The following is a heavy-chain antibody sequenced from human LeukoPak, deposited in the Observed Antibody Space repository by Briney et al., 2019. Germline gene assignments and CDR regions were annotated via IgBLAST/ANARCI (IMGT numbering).Heavy chain of an antibody. V-gene: IGHV4-39*07. Sequence: PSETLSLTCTVSGGSISSSSYYWGWIRQPPGKGLEWIGSIYYSGSTYYNPSLKSRVTISVDTSKNQSSLKLSSVTAADTAVYYCARSGGVRSAFDIWGQGTMVTVSS. J-gene: IGHJ3*02. D-gene: IGHD2-15*01. CDR1: GGSISSSSYY. CDR2: IYYSGST. CDR3: ARSGGVRSAFDI.